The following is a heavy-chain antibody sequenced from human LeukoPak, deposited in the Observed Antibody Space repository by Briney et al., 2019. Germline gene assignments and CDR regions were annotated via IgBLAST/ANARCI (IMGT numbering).Heavy chain of an antibody. CDR1: GGSFSGYY. V-gene: IGHV4-34*01. CDR3: AREGNYYGSGSYYYAY. Sequence: PSETLSLTCAVYGGSFSGYYWSWIRQPPGKGLEWIGEINHSGSTNYNPSLKSRVTISVDTSKNQFPLKLTSVTAADTAVYYCAREGNYYGSGSYYYAYWGQGTLVTVSS. D-gene: IGHD3-10*01. CDR2: INHSGST. J-gene: IGHJ4*02.